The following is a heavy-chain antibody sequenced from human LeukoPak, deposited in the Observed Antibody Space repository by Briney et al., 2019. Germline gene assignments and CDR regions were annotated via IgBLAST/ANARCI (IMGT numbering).Heavy chain of an antibody. CDR2: IYTSGST. D-gene: IGHD2-2*02. V-gene: IGHV4-61*02. CDR3: ARIVPAAIPDNWFDP. CDR1: GGSISSGSYY. J-gene: IGHJ5*02. Sequence: PSETLSLTCTVSGGSISSGSYYWSWIRQPAGKGLEWIGRIYTSGSTNYNPSLKSRVTISVDTSKNQFSLKLSSVTAADTAVYYCARIVPAAIPDNWFDPWGQGTLVTVSS.